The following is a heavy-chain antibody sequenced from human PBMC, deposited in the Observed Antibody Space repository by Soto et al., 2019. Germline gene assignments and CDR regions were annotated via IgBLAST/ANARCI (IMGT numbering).Heavy chain of an antibody. CDR1: GFTFSSSE. V-gene: IGHV3-48*03. CDR3: ARDRRSLFYGYFDY. J-gene: IGHJ4*01. Sequence: SGGSLRLSCAASGFTFSSSEMNWVRQAPGKELQWVSYISGSGSNRYYADSVKGRFTISRDNAKNSLYLQMNSLRAEDTAVYYCARDRRSLFYGYFDYWGHGTLVTVSS. D-gene: IGHD4-17*01. CDR2: ISGSGSNR.